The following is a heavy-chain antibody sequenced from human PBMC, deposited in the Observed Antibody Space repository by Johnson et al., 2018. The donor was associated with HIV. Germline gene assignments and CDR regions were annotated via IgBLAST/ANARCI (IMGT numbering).Heavy chain of an antibody. J-gene: IGHJ3*02. CDR1: GFTFSSYA. D-gene: IGHD3-10*01. CDR2: ISYDGSNK. V-gene: IGHV3-30*04. CDR3: AKGQVARGAFDI. Sequence: QVLLVESGGGVVQPGRSLRLSCAASGFTFSSYAMHWVRQAPGKGLEWVAVISYDGSNKYYADSVKGRFTISRDNSKNTLYLQMNSLRAEDTAVYYCAKGQVARGAFDIWGQGTTVTVSS.